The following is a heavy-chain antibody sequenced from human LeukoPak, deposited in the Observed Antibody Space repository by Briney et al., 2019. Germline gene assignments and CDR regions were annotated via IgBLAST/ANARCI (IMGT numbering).Heavy chain of an antibody. V-gene: IGHV1-69*13. J-gene: IGHJ5*02. CDR3: ARTGIAAAGTGRFDP. D-gene: IGHD6-13*01. CDR1: GGTFSSYA. Sequence: ASVKVSCKASGGTFSSYAISWVRQAPGQGLEWMGGIIPIFGTANYAQKFQGRVTITADESTSTAYMELSSLGSEDTAVYYCARTGIAAAGTGRFDPWGQGTLVTVSS. CDR2: IIPIFGTA.